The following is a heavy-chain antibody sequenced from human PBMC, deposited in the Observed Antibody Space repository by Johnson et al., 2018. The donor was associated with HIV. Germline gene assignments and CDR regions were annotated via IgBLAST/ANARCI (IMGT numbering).Heavy chain of an antibody. CDR3: ARNSGNGLVLRGDAFDI. CDR1: GFTFNRAW. J-gene: IGHJ3*02. V-gene: IGHV3-30-3*01. D-gene: IGHD2-8*01. CDR2: ISYDGSNK. Sequence: QMQLVESGGGVVQPGRSLRLSCAVSGFTFNRAWMSWVRQAPGKGLEWVAVISYDGSNKYFADSVKGRFTISRDNSKNTLHLQMNSLRPEDTAVYYCARNSGNGLVLRGDAFDIWGQGTMVTVSS.